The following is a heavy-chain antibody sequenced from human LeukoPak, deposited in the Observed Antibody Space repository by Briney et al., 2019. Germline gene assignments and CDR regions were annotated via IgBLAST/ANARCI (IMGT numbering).Heavy chain of an antibody. CDR1: GFTFSNAW. Sequence: GGSLRLSCAASGFTFSNAWMSWVRQAPGKGLEWVGRIKSETDGGTTDYAAPVKGRFTISRDDSKNTLYLQMHSLKPEDTGIYYCTTAGSDSSGWKWRYYFDYWGQGTLVTVSS. V-gene: IGHV3-15*01. CDR2: IKSETDGGTT. J-gene: IGHJ4*02. D-gene: IGHD6-19*01. CDR3: TTAGSDSSGWKWRYYFDY.